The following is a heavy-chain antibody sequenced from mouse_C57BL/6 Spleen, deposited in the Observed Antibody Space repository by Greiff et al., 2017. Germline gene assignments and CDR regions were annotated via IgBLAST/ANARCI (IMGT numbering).Heavy chain of an antibody. D-gene: IGHD3-2*02. Sequence: VQLQQPGAELVKPGASVKLSCTASGFNIKDYYMHWVKQRTEQGLEWIGRIDPEDGETQYAPKFQGKATITADTSSNTAYLQLSSLPSEDTAVYYCAREQLRTCVYWCQGTTLTVSS. CDR2: IDPEDGET. CDR1: GFNIKDYY. CDR3: AREQLRTCVY. J-gene: IGHJ2*01. V-gene: IGHV14-2*01.